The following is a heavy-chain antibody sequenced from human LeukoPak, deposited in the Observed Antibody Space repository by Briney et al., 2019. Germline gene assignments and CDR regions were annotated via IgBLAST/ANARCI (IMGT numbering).Heavy chain of an antibody. J-gene: IGHJ5*02. CDR2: IYYSGRT. D-gene: IGHD3-3*01. Sequence: SETLSLTCTVSGGSISSSSYYWGWIRQPPGKGLEWIGSIYYSGRTYYNPSLKSRVTISVDTSKNQFSLKLSSVTAADTALYYCARGARFKPGNWFDPWGQGTLVTVSS. V-gene: IGHV4-39*01. CDR1: GGSISSSSYY. CDR3: ARGARFKPGNWFDP.